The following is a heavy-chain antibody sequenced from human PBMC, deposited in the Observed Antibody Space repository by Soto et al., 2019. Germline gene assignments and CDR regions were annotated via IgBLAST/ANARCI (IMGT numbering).Heavy chain of an antibody. CDR3: ARARSVEYSSSDAFDY. CDR2: ISAYNSNT. V-gene: IGHV1-18*01. Sequence: GASVKVSCKASGYTFTSYGISWVRQAPGQGLEWMGWISAYNSNTNYAQKLQGRVTMTTDTSTGTAYMELRSLRSDDTAVYYCARARSVEYSSSDAFDYWGQGTLVTVSS. CDR1: GYTFTSYG. J-gene: IGHJ4*02. D-gene: IGHD6-6*01.